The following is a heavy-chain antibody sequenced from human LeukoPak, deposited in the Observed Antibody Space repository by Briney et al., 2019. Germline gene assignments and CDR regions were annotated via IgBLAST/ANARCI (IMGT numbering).Heavy chain of an antibody. CDR3: ASSYGGNLGSFDY. V-gene: IGHV1-18*01. CDR1: GYTFTNYD. CDR2: ISGYNANT. D-gene: IGHD4-23*01. J-gene: IGHJ4*02. Sequence: ASVKVSCKASGYTFTNYDISWVRQAPGQGLEWMGWISGYNANTNYVQKFQGRVTMTTDTSTHTAYMELRSLRSDDTAIYYCASSYGGNLGSFDYWGQGTLVTVSS.